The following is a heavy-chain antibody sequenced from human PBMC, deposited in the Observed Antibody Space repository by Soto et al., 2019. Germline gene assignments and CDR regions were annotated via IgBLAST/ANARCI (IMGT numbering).Heavy chain of an antibody. Sequence: QVQLQESGPGLVKPSETLSLSCTVSGGSISSYYWSWIRQPAGKGLEWIGRIYTSGSTNYNPSLKSRVNMSVDTSKNQFSLKLSSVTAADTAVYYCARDRINYDSYYFDYWGQGTLVTVSS. CDR2: IYTSGST. CDR3: ARDRINYDSYYFDY. D-gene: IGHD3-3*01. CDR1: GGSISSYY. J-gene: IGHJ4*02. V-gene: IGHV4-4*07.